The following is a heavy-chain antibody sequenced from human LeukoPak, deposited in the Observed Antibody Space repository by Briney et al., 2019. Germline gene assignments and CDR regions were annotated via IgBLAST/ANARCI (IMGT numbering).Heavy chain of an antibody. V-gene: IGHV3-23*01. D-gene: IGHD6-19*01. CDR3: AKLMYSSGWDQYYYYYGMDV. CDR2: ISGSGGST. J-gene: IGHJ6*02. Sequence: GGSLRLSCAASGFTFINYAMTWVRQAPGKGLEWVSAISGSGGSTYYADSVKGRFTISRDNSKNTLYLQMNSLRAEDTAVYYCAKLMYSSGWDQYYYYYGMDVWGQGTTVTVSS. CDR1: GFTFINYA.